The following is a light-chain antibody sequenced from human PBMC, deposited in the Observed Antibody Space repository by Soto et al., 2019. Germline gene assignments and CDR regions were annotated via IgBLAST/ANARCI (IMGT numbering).Light chain of an antibody. CDR1: QSISDY. Sequence: DIQMTQSPSSLSASVGDRVTITCRASQSISDYLNWYQQKPGKAPNLLIYAASTFPSGVPSRFSGSGSGTFFTLTISSLQPEDFATYYCQQSYSIPRTFGGGTKVDIK. J-gene: IGKJ4*02. CDR3: QQSYSIPRT. V-gene: IGKV1-39*01. CDR2: AAS.